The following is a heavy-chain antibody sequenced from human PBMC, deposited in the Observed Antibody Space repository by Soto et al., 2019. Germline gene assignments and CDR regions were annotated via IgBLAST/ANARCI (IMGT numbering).Heavy chain of an antibody. CDR3: ARARGDYDESDY. V-gene: IGHV1-2*02. CDR1: GYTFTGYY. CDR2: INPNSGGT. D-gene: IGHD4-17*01. J-gene: IGHJ4*02. Sequence: ASVKVSCKASGYTFTGYYMHWVQQAPGQGLEWMGWINPNSGGTNYAQKFQGRVTMTRDTSISTAYMELSRLRSDDTAVYYCARARGDYDESDYWGQGTLVTVSS.